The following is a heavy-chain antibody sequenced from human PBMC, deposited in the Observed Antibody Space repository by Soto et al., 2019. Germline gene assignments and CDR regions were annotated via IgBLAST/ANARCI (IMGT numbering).Heavy chain of an antibody. CDR1: GGSISNYF. V-gene: IGHV4-4*07. J-gene: IGHJ3*02. D-gene: IGHD5-12*01. CDR3: ARNVASPGVSGSWGAFDI. Sequence: QVQLQESGPGLVKPSETLSLICTVSGGSISNYFWDWIRQPAGKGLEWIGRIFSSGSTNYNASLKSRVTLSVDTSKTQVSLKLTSMTAADTAVYYCARNVASPGVSGSWGAFDIWGQGTMVTVSS. CDR2: IFSSGST.